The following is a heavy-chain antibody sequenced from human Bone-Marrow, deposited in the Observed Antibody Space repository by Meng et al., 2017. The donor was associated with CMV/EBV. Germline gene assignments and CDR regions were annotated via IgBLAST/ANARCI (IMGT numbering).Heavy chain of an antibody. Sequence: GESLKISCAASGFTFSSYAMHWVRQAPGKGLEWVAVISYDGSNKYYADSLKGRFTISRDNAKNSLYLQMNSLRADDTAVYYCARDQASPYSGSAPDVDYWGQGTLVTVSS. J-gene: IGHJ4*02. CDR1: GFTFSSYA. CDR3: ARDQASPYSGSAPDVDY. CDR2: ISYDGSNK. D-gene: IGHD6-19*01. V-gene: IGHV3-30-3*01.